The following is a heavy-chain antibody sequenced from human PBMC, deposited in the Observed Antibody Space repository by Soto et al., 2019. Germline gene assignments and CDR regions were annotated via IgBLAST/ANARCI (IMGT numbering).Heavy chain of an antibody. V-gene: IGHV4-30-4*08. CDR1: GGSVSSGSYY. CDR3: ARDYYYYGMDV. J-gene: IGHJ6*02. CDR2: IYYSGST. Sequence: SETLSLTCTVSGGSVSSGSYYWSWIRQPPGKGLEWIGYIYYSGSTYYNPSLKSRVTISVDTSKNQFSLKLSSVTAADTAVYYCARDYYYYGMDVWGQGTTVTVSS.